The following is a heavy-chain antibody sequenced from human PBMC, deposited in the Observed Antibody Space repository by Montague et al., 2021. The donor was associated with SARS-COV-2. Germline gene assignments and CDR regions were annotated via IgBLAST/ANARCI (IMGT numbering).Heavy chain of an antibody. V-gene: IGHV3-48*03. D-gene: IGHD6-13*01. Sequence: SLRLSYAASGFTFSSYEMNWVRQAPGKGLEWVSYISSSGSTIYYSDSVKGLFTISRDNAKNSLYLQMNSLRAEDTAVYYCASRKFSSSWYYYYGMDVWGQGTTVTVSS. CDR3: ASRKFSSSWYYYYGMDV. CDR2: ISSSGSTI. J-gene: IGHJ6*02. CDR1: GFTFSSYE.